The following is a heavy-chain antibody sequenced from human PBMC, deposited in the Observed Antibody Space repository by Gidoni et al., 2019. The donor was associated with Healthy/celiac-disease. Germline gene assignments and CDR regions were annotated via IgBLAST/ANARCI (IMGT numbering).Heavy chain of an antibody. CDR3: ARQGSSWLPN. CDR2: IYYSGRP. Sequence: QLQLQASGPGLVKPSATLSLTCTVSGGSISSSSYYWGWLRQPPGQGLEWIGSIYYSGRPYYHPSPKSRVTISVDPSKNQFSLKLSSVTAADTAVYYCARQGSSWLPNWGQGTLVTVSS. V-gene: IGHV4-39*01. J-gene: IGHJ4*02. CDR1: GGSISSSSYY. D-gene: IGHD6-13*01.